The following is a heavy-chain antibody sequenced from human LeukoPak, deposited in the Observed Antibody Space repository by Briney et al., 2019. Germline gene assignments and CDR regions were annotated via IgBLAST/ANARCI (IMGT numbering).Heavy chain of an antibody. CDR2: IFSTGNT. Sequence: PSETLSLTCSVSGGSINSHYWGWIRQPPGKRLEWIGYIFSTGNTNYNPSLASRVTMSVDTSRAQFFLRLSPVTAADTAIYYCASRPADTTWYGVFDYWSQGTLVTVSS. V-gene: IGHV4-59*11. D-gene: IGHD3-10*01. J-gene: IGHJ4*02. CDR3: ASRPADTTWYGVFDY. CDR1: GGSINSHY.